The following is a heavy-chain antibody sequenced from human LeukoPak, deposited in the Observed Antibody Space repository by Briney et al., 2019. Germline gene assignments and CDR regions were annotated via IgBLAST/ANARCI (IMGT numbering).Heavy chain of an antibody. CDR3: ARDGLVAVAGIQNY. V-gene: IGHV1-2*02. D-gene: IGHD6-19*01. Sequence: GASVKVSCKASGYTFTGYYMHRVRQAPGQGLEWMGWINPNSGGTNYAQKFQGRVTMTRDTSISTAYMELSRLRSDDTAVYYCARDGLVAVAGIQNYWGQGTLVTVSS. CDR2: INPNSGGT. CDR1: GYTFTGYY. J-gene: IGHJ4*02.